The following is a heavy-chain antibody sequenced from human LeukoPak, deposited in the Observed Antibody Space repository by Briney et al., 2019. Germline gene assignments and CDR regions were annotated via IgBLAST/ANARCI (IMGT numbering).Heavy chain of an antibody. CDR1: GFTFSSYS. Sequence: GGSLRLSCAASGFTFSSYSMNWVRQAPGKGLEWVSVIYSGGSTYHADSVKGRFTISRDNSKNTLSLQMNSPRAEDTAVYYCARVSGGPLDFWGQGTLVTVSS. D-gene: IGHD4-23*01. J-gene: IGHJ4*02. CDR2: IYSGGST. V-gene: IGHV3-53*01. CDR3: ARVSGGPLDF.